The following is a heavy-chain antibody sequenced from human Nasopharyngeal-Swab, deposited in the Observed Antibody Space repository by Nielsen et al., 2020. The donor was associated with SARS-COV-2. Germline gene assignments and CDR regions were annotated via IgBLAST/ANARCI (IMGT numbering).Heavy chain of an antibody. V-gene: IGHV3-9*01. CDR3: AKASNPAVAGDFDY. CDR1: GFTFEDYA. D-gene: IGHD6-19*01. J-gene: IGHJ4*02. CDR2: ISWNSGSI. Sequence: SLNLPCAASGFTFEDYAMHWDRQAPGKGLEWVSGISWNSGSIGHADSVKGRFTISRDNAKNSLYLQMNSLRAEDKALYYCAKASNPAVAGDFDYWGQGTLVTVSS.